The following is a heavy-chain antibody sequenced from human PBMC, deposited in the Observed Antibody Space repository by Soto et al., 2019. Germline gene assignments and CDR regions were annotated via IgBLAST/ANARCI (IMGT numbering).Heavy chain of an antibody. CDR1: GGSFSGYY. D-gene: IGHD2-15*01. CDR2: INHSGST. Sequence: SETLSLTCAVYGGSFSGYYWSRIRQPPGKGLEWIGEINHSGSTNYNPSLKSRVTISVDTSKNQFSLKLSSVTAADTAVYYCATLGGPKGGFDYWGQGTLVTVSS. CDR3: ATLGGPKGGFDY. V-gene: IGHV4-34*01. J-gene: IGHJ4*02.